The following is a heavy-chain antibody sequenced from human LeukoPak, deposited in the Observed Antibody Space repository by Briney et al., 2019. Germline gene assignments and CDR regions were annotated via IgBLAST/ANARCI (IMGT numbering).Heavy chain of an antibody. Sequence: PSETLSLTCTVSGGSISSYYWSWIRQPPGKGLEWIGYIYYSGSTNYNPSLKSRVTISVDTSKNQFSLKLSSVTAADTAVYYCARGSPGVYWGQGTLVTVSS. J-gene: IGHJ4*02. CDR2: IYYSGST. CDR1: GGSISSYY. D-gene: IGHD3-10*01. CDR3: ARGSPGVY. V-gene: IGHV4-59*01.